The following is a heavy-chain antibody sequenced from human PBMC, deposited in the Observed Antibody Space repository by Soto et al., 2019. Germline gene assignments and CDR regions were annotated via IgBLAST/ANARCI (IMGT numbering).Heavy chain of an antibody. J-gene: IGHJ2*01. CDR1: GYTFTSYG. CDR3: ARDSVFWDYDLGSGYFDL. V-gene: IGHV1-18*01. D-gene: IGHD1-7*01. CDR2: TSAYNGNT. Sequence: QVQLVQSGAEVKKPGASVKVSCKASGYTFTSYGISWVRQAPGQGLEWMGWTSAYNGNTNYAQKLEGRVTMTTDTSTSTAYMELRSLRSDDTAVYYCARDSVFWDYDLGSGYFDLWGRGTLVTVSS.